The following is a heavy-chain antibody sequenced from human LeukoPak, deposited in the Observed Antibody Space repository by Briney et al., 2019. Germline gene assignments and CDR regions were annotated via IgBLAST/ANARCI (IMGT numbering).Heavy chain of an antibody. J-gene: IGHJ4*02. CDR2: MNPNSGNT. CDR3: TRGVMKGSGKTFDY. D-gene: IGHD3-10*01. Sequence: GASVEVSCKTSGYTFTSYDINWVRQATGQGLEWMGWMNPNSGNTGYAQKFQGRVTMTRNTSISTAYMELSSLRSEDTAVYFCTRGVMKGSGKTFDYWGQGTLVTVSS. V-gene: IGHV1-8*01. CDR1: GYTFTSYD.